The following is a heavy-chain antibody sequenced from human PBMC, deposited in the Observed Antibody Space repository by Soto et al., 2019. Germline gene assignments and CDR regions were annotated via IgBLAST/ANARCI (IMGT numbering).Heavy chain of an antibody. CDR3: ASLRRGYSGYETYYYMDV. D-gene: IGHD5-12*01. V-gene: IGHV4-59*12. J-gene: IGHJ6*03. Sequence: SETLSLTCTVSGGSISSYYWSWIRQPPGKGLEWIGYIYYSGSTNYNPSLKSRVTISVDTSKNQFSLKLSSVTAADTAVYYCASLRRGYSGYETYYYMDVWGKGTTVTVSS. CDR1: GGSISSYY. CDR2: IYYSGST.